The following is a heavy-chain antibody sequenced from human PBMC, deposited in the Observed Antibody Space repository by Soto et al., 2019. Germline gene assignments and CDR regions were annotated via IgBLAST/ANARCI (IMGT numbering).Heavy chain of an antibody. CDR1: GDTFNSYA. D-gene: IGHD6-13*01. Sequence: QVQLMQSGAEVKKPGSSVKVSCKASGDTFNSYAVNWVRQAPGQGLEWMGGIIPIFGAANYAQKFQGRVTITADESTSTVYMELRSLTSDDTAVFYCARELRITPAGPRPYDYWGQGTLVTVSS. J-gene: IGHJ4*02. CDR3: ARELRITPAGPRPYDY. CDR2: IIPIFGAA. V-gene: IGHV1-69*12.